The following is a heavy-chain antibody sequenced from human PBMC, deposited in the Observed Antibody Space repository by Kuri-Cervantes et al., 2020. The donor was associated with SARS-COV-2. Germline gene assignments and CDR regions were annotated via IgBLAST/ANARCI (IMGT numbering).Heavy chain of an antibody. V-gene: IGHV1-3*02. CDR3: ARAQTVLNWFDP. CDR1: GYTFTSYA. D-gene: IGHD1-14*01. J-gene: IGHJ5*02. Sequence: ASVKVSCKASGYTFTSYAMHWVRQAPGQRLEWMGWSNAGNGNTKYSQELQGRVTITRDTSASTAYMELRSLRSDDTAVYYCARAQTVLNWFDPWGQGTLVTVSS. CDR2: SNAGNGNT.